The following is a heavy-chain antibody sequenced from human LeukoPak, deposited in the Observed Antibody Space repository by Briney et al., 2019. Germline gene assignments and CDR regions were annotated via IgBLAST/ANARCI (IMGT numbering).Heavy chain of an antibody. D-gene: IGHD6-19*01. CDR1: GYTFTSYG. J-gene: IGHJ4*02. V-gene: IGHV1-18*01. CDR2: ISAYNGNT. Sequence: ASVKVSCKASGYTFTSYGISWVRQAPGQGLEWRGWISAYNGNTNYAQKLQGRVTMTTDTSTSTAYMELRSLRSDDTAVYYCAKGTKIAVAGTPFDYWGQGTLVTVSS. CDR3: AKGTKIAVAGTPFDY.